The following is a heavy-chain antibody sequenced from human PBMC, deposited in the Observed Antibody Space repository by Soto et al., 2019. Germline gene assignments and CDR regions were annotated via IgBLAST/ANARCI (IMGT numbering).Heavy chain of an antibody. CDR2: ITK. J-gene: IGHJ5*02. CDR1: GFTFSSYS. D-gene: IGHD2-15*01. V-gene: IGHV3-48*01. CDR3: ARDGCSGSNCLNWFDP. Sequence: GGSLRLSCAASGFTFSSYSMNWVRQAPGKGLEWVSYITKYYADSVKGRFTISRDNAKNSLYLQMNSLRAEDTAVYYCARDGCSGSNCLNWFDPWGQGILVTVSS.